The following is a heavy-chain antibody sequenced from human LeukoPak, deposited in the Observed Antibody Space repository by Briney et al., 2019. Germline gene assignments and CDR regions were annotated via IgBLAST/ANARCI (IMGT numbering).Heavy chain of an antibody. D-gene: IGHD6-19*01. CDR3: AKHSSGWWYFDY. Sequence: GGSLRLSCAASGFTFSSYAMSWVRQAPGKGLEWVSAISGSGGSTYYADSVKGRFTISRDNSKNTLYLQINSLRAEDTAVYYCAKHSSGWWYFDYWGQGTLVTVSS. V-gene: IGHV3-23*01. CDR1: GFTFSSYA. J-gene: IGHJ4*02. CDR2: ISGSGGST.